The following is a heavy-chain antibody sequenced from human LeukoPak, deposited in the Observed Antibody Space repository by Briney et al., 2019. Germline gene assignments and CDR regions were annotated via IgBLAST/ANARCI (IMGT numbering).Heavy chain of an antibody. CDR3: AKSSGYNFYYLDY. J-gene: IGHJ4*02. Sequence: GGSLRLSCAASGFTLDDYAMHWVRHAPGKGLEWCSGISWNSGSIGYADSVKGRFTISRDNAKNSLYLQMNSLRAEDMALYYCAKSSGYNFYYLDYWGQGTLVTVCS. CDR2: ISWNSGSI. V-gene: IGHV3-9*03. D-gene: IGHD3-22*01. CDR1: GFTLDDYA.